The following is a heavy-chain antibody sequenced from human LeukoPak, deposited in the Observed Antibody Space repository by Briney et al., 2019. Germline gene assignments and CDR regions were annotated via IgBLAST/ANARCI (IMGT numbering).Heavy chain of an antibody. CDR3: ARGQREYSSSSRYFDY. J-gene: IGHJ4*02. CDR1: GGSISSYY. V-gene: IGHV4-59*01. Sequence: SETLSLTYTVSGGSISSYYWSWIRQPPGKGLEWIGYIYYSGSTNYNPSLKSRVTISVDTSKNQFSLKLSSVTAADTAVYYCARGQREYSSSSRYFDYRGQGTLVTVSS. D-gene: IGHD6-6*01. CDR2: IYYSGST.